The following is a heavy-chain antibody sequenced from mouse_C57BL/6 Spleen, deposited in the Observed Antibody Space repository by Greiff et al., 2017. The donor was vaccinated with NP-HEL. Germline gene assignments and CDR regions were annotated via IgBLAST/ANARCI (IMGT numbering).Heavy chain of an antibody. CDR3: TTYYYGSRRNWYFDV. CDR2: IDPENGDT. D-gene: IGHD1-1*01. V-gene: IGHV14-4*01. Sequence: EVKLVESGAELVRPGASVKLSCTASGFNIKDDYMHWVKQRPEQGLEWIGWIDPENGDTEYASKVQGKATITAATSSATAYLQLSSLTSEDTAVYYFTTYYYGSRRNWYFDVWGTGTAVTVSS. CDR1: GFNIKDDY. J-gene: IGHJ1*03.